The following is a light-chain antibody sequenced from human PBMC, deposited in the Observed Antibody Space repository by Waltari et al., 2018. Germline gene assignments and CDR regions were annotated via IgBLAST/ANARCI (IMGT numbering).Light chain of an antibody. Sequence: QSALTQPASVSGSPGQSITISCTGTSSDVGSYDLVSWYQQHPGKAPKLMIYEVNKRPSGVSHRFSGSRSGNTDSLTISGLQAEDEADYHCCSYAGNCTVVFGGGTKLTVL. V-gene: IGLV2-23*02. J-gene: IGLJ2*01. CDR3: CSYAGNCTVV. CDR1: SSDVGSYDL. CDR2: EVN.